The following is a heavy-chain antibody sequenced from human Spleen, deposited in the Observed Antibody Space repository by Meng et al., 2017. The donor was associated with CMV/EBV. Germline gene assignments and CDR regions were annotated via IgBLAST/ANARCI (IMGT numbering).Heavy chain of an antibody. D-gene: IGHD4-11*01. Sequence: GESLKISCAASGFTLSGSSMHWVRQAYGKGLEWVGRIRSKANSYATAYAASVKGRFTISRDDSNNTVYLQRNSLKTEDTAVYYCTRHASEYSNYIYWGQGTLVTVSS. J-gene: IGHJ4*02. CDR2: IRSKANSYAT. CDR1: GFTLSGSS. V-gene: IGHV3-73*01. CDR3: TRHASEYSNYIY.